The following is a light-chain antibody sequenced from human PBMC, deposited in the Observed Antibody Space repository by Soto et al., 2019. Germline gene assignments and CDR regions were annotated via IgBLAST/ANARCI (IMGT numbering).Light chain of an antibody. CDR3: QQSYSTPIT. CDR1: PSISNF. CDR2: SAS. J-gene: IGKJ5*01. V-gene: IGKV1-39*01. Sequence: IQMTQSPSSLSASVGDRVTITCRTSPSISNFLHWYQQRPGKAPALLIYSASSLQSGVPSRFSGSGSGTDFTLTISSLQPEDFATYYCQQSYSTPITFGQGTRLEIK.